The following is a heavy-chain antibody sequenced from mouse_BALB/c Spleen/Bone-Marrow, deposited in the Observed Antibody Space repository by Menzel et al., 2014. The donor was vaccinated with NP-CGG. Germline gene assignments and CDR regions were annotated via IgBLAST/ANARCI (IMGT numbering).Heavy chain of an antibody. CDR1: GYTFTSYV. CDR2: INPYNDGT. J-gene: IGHJ1*01. V-gene: IGHV1-14*01. CDR3: ARSLYGFDWHFDV. Sequence: VQLKESGPELVKPGASVKMSCKASGYTFTSYVMHWVKQKPGQGLEWIGNINPYNDGTKYNEKFKGKATLTSDKFSSTAYMELGSLTSEDSAVYYCARSLYGFDWHFDVWGAGTTVTVSS. D-gene: IGHD2-2*01.